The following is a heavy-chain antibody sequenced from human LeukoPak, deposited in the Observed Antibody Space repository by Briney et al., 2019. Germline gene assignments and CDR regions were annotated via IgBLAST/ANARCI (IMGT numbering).Heavy chain of an antibody. J-gene: IGHJ4*02. CDR2: IYYSGST. Sequence: PSETLSLTCTVSGGSISSYFWSWIRQPPGKGLEWIGYIYYSGSTNYSPSLKSRVTILVDTSKNQFSLKLFSVTAADTAVYYCAREDYYDSSGYLDYWGQGTLVTVSS. V-gene: IGHV4-59*12. CDR1: GGSISSYF. D-gene: IGHD3-22*01. CDR3: AREDYYDSSGYLDY.